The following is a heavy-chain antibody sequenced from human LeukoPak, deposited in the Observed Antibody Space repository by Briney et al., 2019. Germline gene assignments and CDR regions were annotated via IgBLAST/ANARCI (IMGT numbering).Heavy chain of an antibody. CDR2: ISSSGSTI. D-gene: IGHD3-3*01. CDR1: GFTFSDYY. V-gene: IGHV3-11*01. CDR3: ARDGPLRFLEWFLDY. J-gene: IGHJ4*02. Sequence: PGGSLRLSCAASGFTFSDYYTSSIRQAPGKGLEWVSYISSSGSTIYYADSVKGRFTISRDNAKNSLYLQMNSLRAEDTAVYYCARDGPLRFLEWFLDYWGQGTLVTVSS.